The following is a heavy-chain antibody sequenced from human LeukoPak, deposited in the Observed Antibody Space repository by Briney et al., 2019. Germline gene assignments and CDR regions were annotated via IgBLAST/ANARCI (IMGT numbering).Heavy chain of an antibody. Sequence: GGSLRLSCAASGFTFSSSAMSWVRQVPGKGLEWVSGISASGGSTYYADSVRGRFTISRDNSKNTLYVQMNSLRDEGTAVYYCAKDGGSPFDYWGQGTLVTVSS. CDR2: ISASGGST. V-gene: IGHV3-23*01. CDR3: AKDGGSPFDY. J-gene: IGHJ4*02. D-gene: IGHD2-15*01. CDR1: GFTFSSSA.